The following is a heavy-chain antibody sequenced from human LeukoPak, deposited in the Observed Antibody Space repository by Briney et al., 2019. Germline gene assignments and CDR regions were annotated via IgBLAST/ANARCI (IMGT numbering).Heavy chain of an antibody. J-gene: IGHJ4*02. Sequence: SETLSLTCTVSGGSISSSNYYWSWIRQPAGKGLEWIGRIYTSGSTNYNPSLKSRVTISVDTSKNQFSLKLSSVTAADTAVYYCARGLWFGDENPPYFDYWGQGTLVTVSS. V-gene: IGHV4-61*02. CDR2: IYTSGST. CDR1: GGSISSSNYY. CDR3: ARGLWFGDENPPYFDY. D-gene: IGHD3-10*01.